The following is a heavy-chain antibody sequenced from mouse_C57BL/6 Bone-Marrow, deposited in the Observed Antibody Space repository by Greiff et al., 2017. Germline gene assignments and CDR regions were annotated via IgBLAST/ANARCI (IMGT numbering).Heavy chain of an antibody. D-gene: IGHD2-5*01. V-gene: IGHV1-63*01. CDR1: GYTFTNYW. J-gene: IGHJ1*03. CDR2: IYPGGGYT. Sequence: QVQLQQSGAELVRPGTSVKMSCKASGYTFTNYWIGWAKQRPGHGLEWIGDIYPGGGYTNYHEKFKGKATLTADKSSSTAYMQFRSLTSEDSAIYYCARRAYSKTPYWYFDVWGTGTTVTVSS. CDR3: ARRAYSKTPYWYFDV.